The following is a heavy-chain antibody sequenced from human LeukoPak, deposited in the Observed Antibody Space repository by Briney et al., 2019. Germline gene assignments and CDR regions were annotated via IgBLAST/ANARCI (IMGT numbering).Heavy chain of an antibody. V-gene: IGHV3-23*01. CDR2: ISGSGGST. D-gene: IGHD3-22*01. J-gene: IGHJ4*02. Sequence: GGSLRLSCAASGFTFSSYAMSWVRQAPGKGLEWVSAISGSGGSTYYADSVKGRFTISRDNSKNTLYLQMNSLRAEDTAVYYCAKEYYYDSSGYTTFDYWGQGTLVTVPS. CDR1: GFTFSSYA. CDR3: AKEYYYDSSGYTTFDY.